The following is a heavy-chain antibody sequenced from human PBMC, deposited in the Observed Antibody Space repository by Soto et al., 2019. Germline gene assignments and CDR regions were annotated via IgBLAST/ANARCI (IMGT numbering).Heavy chain of an antibody. V-gene: IGHV3-30-3*01. Sequence: QVQLVESGGGVVQPGRSLRLSCAASGFTFSSYAMHWVRQAPGKGLEWVAVISYDGSNKYYADSVKGRFTISRDSSKNTMYLQMNSLRPEDTAVYYCARAPDEYCSSTSCCGSWFDPWGQGTLVTVSS. J-gene: IGHJ5*02. CDR3: ARAPDEYCSSTSCCGSWFDP. CDR1: GFTFSSYA. CDR2: ISYDGSNK. D-gene: IGHD2-2*01.